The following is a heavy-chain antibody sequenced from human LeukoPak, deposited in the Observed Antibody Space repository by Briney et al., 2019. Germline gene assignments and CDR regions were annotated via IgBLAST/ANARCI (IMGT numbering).Heavy chain of an antibody. Sequence: GGSLRLSCAASGFTVSSNYMSWVHQAPGKGLEWASLIYSGGSTYYADSVKGRFTISRDNSKNTLYLQMNSLRAEDTAVYYCARGQVDTAITIDYWGQGTLVTVSS. CDR1: GFTVSSNY. J-gene: IGHJ4*02. D-gene: IGHD5-18*01. V-gene: IGHV3-53*01. CDR2: IYSGGST. CDR3: ARGQVDTAITIDY.